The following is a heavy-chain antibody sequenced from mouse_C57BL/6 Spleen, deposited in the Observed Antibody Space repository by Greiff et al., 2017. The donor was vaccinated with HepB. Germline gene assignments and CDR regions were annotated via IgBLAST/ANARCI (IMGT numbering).Heavy chain of an antibody. CDR3: AREGLYDYYF. J-gene: IGHJ2*01. CDR2: IYPGSGST. Sequence: QVQLQQPGAELVKPGASVKMSCKASGYTFTSYWITWVKERPGQGLEWIGDIYPGSGSTNYNEKFKSKATLTVDTCSSTAYMQLSSLTSADSAVYCSAREGLYDYYFWGQVTPLTVSS. CDR1: GYTFTSYW. V-gene: IGHV1-55*01. D-gene: IGHD2-4*01.